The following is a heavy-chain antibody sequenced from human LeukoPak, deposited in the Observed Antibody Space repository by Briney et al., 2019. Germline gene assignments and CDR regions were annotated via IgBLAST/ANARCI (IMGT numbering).Heavy chain of an antibody. Sequence: ETLSLTCTVSGGSVSSGSYHWSWIRQPPGKGLEWIGYIDYSGSTNYNPSLKSRVTISVDTSKNQFSLKLSSVTAADTAVYYCARDSGFVVVGVSYFDYWGQGTLVTVSS. V-gene: IGHV4-61*01. CDR1: GGSVSSGSYH. D-gene: IGHD1-26*01. CDR3: ARDSGFVVVGVSYFDY. CDR2: IDYSGST. J-gene: IGHJ4*02.